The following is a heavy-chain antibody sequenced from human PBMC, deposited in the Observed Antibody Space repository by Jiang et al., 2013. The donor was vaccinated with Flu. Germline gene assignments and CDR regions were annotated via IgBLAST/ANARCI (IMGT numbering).Heavy chain of an antibody. J-gene: IGHJ3*02. CDR1: GGSFSGYY. Sequence: LLKPSETLSLTCAVYGGSFSGYYWSWIRQPPGKGLEWIGEINHSGSTNYNPSLKSRVTISVDTSKNQFSLKLSSVTAADTAVYYCARAAEGSYYADAFDIWGQGTMVTVSS. D-gene: IGHD1-26*01. CDR3: ARAAEGSYYADAFDI. CDR2: INHSGST. V-gene: IGHV4-34*01.